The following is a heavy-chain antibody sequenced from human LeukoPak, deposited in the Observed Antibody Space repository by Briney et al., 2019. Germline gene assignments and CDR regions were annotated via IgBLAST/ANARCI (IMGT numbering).Heavy chain of an antibody. J-gene: IGHJ4*02. D-gene: IGHD3-22*01. CDR3: ARAQDFSDSSGPNYLDF. Sequence: PSEALSLTCTVSGYSLSSGFFCDWIRQSPGKGLEWIGSFSHRGGSYHNPSLKSRVTISVDTSKNQFSLKLLSVTAADTAVYYCARAQDFSDSSGPNYLDFWGQGILVTVSS. CDR1: GYSLSSGFF. CDR2: FSHRGGS. V-gene: IGHV4-38-2*02.